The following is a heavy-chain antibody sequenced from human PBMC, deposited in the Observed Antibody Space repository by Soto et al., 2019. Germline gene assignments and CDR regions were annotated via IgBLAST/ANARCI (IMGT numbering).Heavy chain of an antibody. CDR3: ATNYGSGSTHFDN. J-gene: IGHJ4*02. V-gene: IGHV1-69*02. CDR1: GDTFNFYT. D-gene: IGHD3-10*01. CDR2: IIPMLGMS. Sequence: QVQLVQSGAEVRTTGSSVKVSCTASGDTFNFYTLSWVRQAPGQGLEWMGRIIPMLGMSNYAQKFQGRVTMIADKSTRTVYMVLSGLRSEDTALYYCATNYGSGSTHFDNWGQGTLVTVSS.